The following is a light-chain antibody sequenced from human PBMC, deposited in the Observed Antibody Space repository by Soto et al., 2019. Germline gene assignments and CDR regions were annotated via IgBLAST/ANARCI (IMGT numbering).Light chain of an antibody. CDR3: CSYAGSYTV. CDR1: SSDVGGYNF. Sequence: QSVLTQPRSVSGSPGQSVTISCTGTSSDVGGYNFVSWYQQHPGKAPKLMIYDVSKRPSGVPDRFSGSKSGNTASLTISGLQAEDEADYYCCSYAGSYTVFGGGTKLTAL. V-gene: IGLV2-11*01. CDR2: DVS. J-gene: IGLJ2*01.